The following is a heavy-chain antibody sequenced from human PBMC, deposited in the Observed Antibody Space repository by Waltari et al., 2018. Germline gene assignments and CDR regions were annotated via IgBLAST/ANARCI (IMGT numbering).Heavy chain of an antibody. J-gene: IGHJ4*02. V-gene: IGHV5-51*01. CDR3: AKGGVITPFDY. CDR1: GYSFTSSW. D-gene: IGHD2-21*01. CDR2: IYPGDSDT. Sequence: EVQLVQSGAEVKRPGESLKISFKTSGYSFTSSWISWVRQMPGKGLEWMGSIYPGDSDTKYNPSFQGHVTISADKSISTTYLQWSSLKASDTATYYCAKGGVITPFDYWGQGVLVTVSS.